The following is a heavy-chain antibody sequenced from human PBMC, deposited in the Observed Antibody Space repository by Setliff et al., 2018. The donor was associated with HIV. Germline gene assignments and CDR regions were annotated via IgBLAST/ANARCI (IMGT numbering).Heavy chain of an antibody. V-gene: IGHV4-34*01. Sequence: SETLSLTCAVYGGSLSDYYWGWIRQPPGKGLEWIGEINHSGSTNYNPSLKSRVTISVDTSKNQFSLKLSSVTAADTAVYYCARLKLSGVIDYWGQGTLVTVSS. CDR2: INHSGST. J-gene: IGHJ4*02. CDR3: ARLKLSGVIDY. CDR1: GGSLSDYY. D-gene: IGHD2-8*01.